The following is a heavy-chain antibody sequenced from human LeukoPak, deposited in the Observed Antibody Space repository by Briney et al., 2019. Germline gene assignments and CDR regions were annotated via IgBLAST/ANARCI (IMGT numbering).Heavy chain of an antibody. V-gene: IGHV1-69*13. J-gene: IGHJ4*02. Sequence: EASVKVSCKASGGTFSNYAINWVRQAPGQGLEWMGGIIPIFDTADYAQKFQGRLTITADESTSTAYMELSSLRAEDTAVYYCARDLLGSHTSYSSGAWDYWGQGTLVTVSS. CDR2: IIPIFDTA. D-gene: IGHD3-9*01. CDR1: GGTFSNYA. CDR3: ARDLLGSHTSYSSGAWDY.